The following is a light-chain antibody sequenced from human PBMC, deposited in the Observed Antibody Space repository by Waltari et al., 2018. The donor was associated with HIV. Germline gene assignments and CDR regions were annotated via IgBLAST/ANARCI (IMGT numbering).Light chain of an antibody. J-gene: IGKJ1*01. V-gene: IGKV4-1*01. CDR2: WAS. CDR3: QQYYTTPWT. CDR1: QSVLYSSNNKNY. Sequence: DIVMTQSPDSLAVSLGERATINCKSSQSVLYSSNNKNYLAWYQQKPGQPPKLLIYWASTRESGVPDRCSGSGSGIDFTLTISSLQAEDVAVYYCQQYYTTPWTFGQGTKLEIK.